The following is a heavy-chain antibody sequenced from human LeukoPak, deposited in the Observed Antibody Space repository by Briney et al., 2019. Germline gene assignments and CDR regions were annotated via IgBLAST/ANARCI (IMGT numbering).Heavy chain of an antibody. CDR3: ARDRLMEWLFVYFDY. CDR2: ISYDGSNK. Sequence: GGSLRLSCAASGFTFSSYAMHWVRQAPGKGLEWVAFISYDGSNKNYADSVKGRFTISRDNSKNTLYLQMNSLRAEDTAVYYCARDRLMEWLFVYFDYWGQGTLITVSS. J-gene: IGHJ4*02. CDR1: GFTFSSYA. D-gene: IGHD3-3*01. V-gene: IGHV3-30-3*01.